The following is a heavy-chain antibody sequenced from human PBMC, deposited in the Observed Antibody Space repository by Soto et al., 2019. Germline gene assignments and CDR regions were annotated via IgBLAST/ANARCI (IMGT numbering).Heavy chain of an antibody. Sequence: SETLSLTCTVSGDSISSYYWSWIRQPPGKGLEWIGYIYYSGSTNYNPSLKSRVTISVDTSKNQFSLKLSSVTAADTAVYYCARRLSLGPPRITIFGVVPSDAFDIWGQGTMVTVSS. CDR2: IYYSGST. J-gene: IGHJ3*02. D-gene: IGHD3-3*01. CDR3: ARRLSLGPPRITIFGVVPSDAFDI. CDR1: GDSISSYY. V-gene: IGHV4-59*08.